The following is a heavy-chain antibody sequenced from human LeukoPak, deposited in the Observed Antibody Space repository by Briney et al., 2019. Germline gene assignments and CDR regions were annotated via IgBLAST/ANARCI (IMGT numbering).Heavy chain of an antibody. CDR1: GYSISSGYY. D-gene: IGHD6-13*01. CDR2: IYHSGST. CDR3: ARDGAAAGTRDY. V-gene: IGHV4-38-2*02. J-gene: IGHJ4*02. Sequence: SETLSLTCTVSGYSISSGYYWGWIRQPPGKGLAWIGSIYHSGSTYYNPSLKSRVTISVDTSKNQFSLKLSSVTAADTAVYYCARDGAAAGTRDYWGQGTLVTVSS.